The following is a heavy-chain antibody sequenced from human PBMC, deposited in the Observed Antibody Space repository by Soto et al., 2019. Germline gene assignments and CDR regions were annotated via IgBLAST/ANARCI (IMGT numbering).Heavy chain of an antibody. CDR2: IYWDDDK. Sequence: QITLNESGPTPVKPRQTLTLTCTFSGFSLTTSGVGVGWIRQSPGKAPEWLALIYWDDDKRYSPSLKSSLTITKDTSKNQVVLPMADLDPADTATYYCAHRVLRSVFGLVTTTAIYFDFWGQGTPVAVSS. V-gene: IGHV2-5*02. J-gene: IGHJ4*02. CDR3: AHRVLRSVFGLVTTTAIYFDF. CDR1: GFSLTTSGVG. D-gene: IGHD3-3*01.